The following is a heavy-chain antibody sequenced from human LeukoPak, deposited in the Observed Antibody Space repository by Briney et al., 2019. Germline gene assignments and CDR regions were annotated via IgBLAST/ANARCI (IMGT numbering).Heavy chain of an antibody. D-gene: IGHD2-21*02. V-gene: IGHV3-23*01. CDR3: ARDGHLVVVTAPYYFDY. J-gene: IGHJ4*02. Sequence: GGSLRLSCAASGFTFSSSAMSWVRQAPGKGLEWVSAISNNGGYTYYADSVKGRFTISRDNSKNTLYLQMNSLRAEDTAVYYCARDGHLVVVTAPYYFDYWGQGTLVTVSS. CDR2: ISNNGGYT. CDR1: GFTFSSSA.